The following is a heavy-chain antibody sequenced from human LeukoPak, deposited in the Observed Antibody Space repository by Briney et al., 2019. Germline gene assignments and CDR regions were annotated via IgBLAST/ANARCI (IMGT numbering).Heavy chain of an antibody. V-gene: IGHV4-39*07. D-gene: IGHD4-17*01. CDR1: GGSISSSFYY. Sequence: PSETLSLTCTVSGGSISSSFYYWSWIRQPPGKGLEWIGEINHSGSTNYNPSLKSRVTISVDTSKNQFSLKLSSVTAADTAVYYCARGVHYGDSGGGYHFDYWGQGTLVTVSS. CDR3: ARGVHYGDSGGGYHFDY. CDR2: INHSGST. J-gene: IGHJ4*02.